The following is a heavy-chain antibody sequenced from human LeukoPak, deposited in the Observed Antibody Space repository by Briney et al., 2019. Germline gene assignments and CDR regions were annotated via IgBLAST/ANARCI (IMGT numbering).Heavy chain of an antibody. CDR1: GFTFSSYS. Sequence: GGSLRLSCAASGFTFSSYSMNWVRQAPGKGLEWVSSISSSSSYIYYADSVKGRFTISRDNAKNSLYLQMNSLRAEDTAVYYCAGEAQYCSSTSCYAGDDAFDIWGQGTMVTVSS. V-gene: IGHV3-21*01. J-gene: IGHJ3*02. D-gene: IGHD2-2*01. CDR2: ISSSSSYI. CDR3: AGEAQYCSSTSCYAGDDAFDI.